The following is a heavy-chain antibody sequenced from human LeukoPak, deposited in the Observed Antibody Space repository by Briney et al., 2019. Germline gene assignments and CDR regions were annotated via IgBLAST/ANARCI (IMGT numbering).Heavy chain of an antibody. V-gene: IGHV3-20*04. CDR1: GFNFDDYG. CDR2: IYWNGGTT. J-gene: IGHJ4*02. D-gene: IGHD4-17*01. CDR3: AKRGTVTTFGHCDY. Sequence: PGGSLRLSCAASGFNFDDYGMSWVRQAPGKGLEWVSGIYWNGGTTGYADSVKGRFTISRDNAKNSLYLQMNSLRAEDTAVYYCAKRGTVTTFGHCDYWGQGTLVTVSS.